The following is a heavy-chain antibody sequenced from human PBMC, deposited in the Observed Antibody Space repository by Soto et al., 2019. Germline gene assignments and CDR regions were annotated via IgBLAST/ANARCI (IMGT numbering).Heavy chain of an antibody. CDR3: TTYPFYGDPSSIDY. Sequence: EVQLVESGGGLVKPGGSLRLSCAASGFTFSNAWMSWVRQAPGKGLEWVGRIKSKTDGGTTDYAAPVKGRFTISRDDSKNTLYLQMNSLKTEDTAVYYCTTYPFYGDPSSIDYWGQGTLVTVSS. CDR1: GFTFSNAW. CDR2: IKSKTDGGTT. V-gene: IGHV3-15*01. J-gene: IGHJ4*02. D-gene: IGHD4-17*01.